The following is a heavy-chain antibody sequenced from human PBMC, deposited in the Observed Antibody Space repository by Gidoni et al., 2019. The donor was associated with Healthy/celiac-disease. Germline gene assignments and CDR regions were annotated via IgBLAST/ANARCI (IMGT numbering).Heavy chain of an antibody. CDR1: GFTFSGYA. CDR3: VKGGGGYDFDY. CDR2: ISSNGGST. Sequence: EVQLVESGGGLVQPGGSLRLSCSASGFTFSGYAMHWVRQAPGKGLEYVSAISSNGGSTYYADSVKGRFTISRDNSKNTLYLQMSSLRAEDTAVYYCVKGGGGYDFDYWGQGTLVTVSS. V-gene: IGHV3-64D*06. J-gene: IGHJ4*02. D-gene: IGHD5-12*01.